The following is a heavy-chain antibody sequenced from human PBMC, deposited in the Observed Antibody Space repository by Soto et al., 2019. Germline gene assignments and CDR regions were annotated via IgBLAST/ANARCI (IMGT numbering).Heavy chain of an antibody. D-gene: IGHD5-12*01. CDR2: IYYGGST. CDR1: GDSISSGGYY. Sequence: SETLSLTCTVSGDSISSGGYYWSWIRQHPGKGLEWIGYIYYGGSTYNNPSLKGRPTISVDTSKNQFSLKVSSVTAADTAVYFCARARSRGYGRFDYWGQGTLVTVSS. J-gene: IGHJ4*02. V-gene: IGHV4-31*03. CDR3: ARARSRGYGRFDY.